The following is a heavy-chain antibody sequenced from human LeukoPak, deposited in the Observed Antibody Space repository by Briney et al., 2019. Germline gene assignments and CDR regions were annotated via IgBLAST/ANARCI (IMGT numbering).Heavy chain of an antibody. CDR2: ISSGSSHI. D-gene: IGHD5-24*01. Sequence: GGSLRLSCAASGFTFNTHSMSWVRQSPGKGLEWVSSISSGSSHIYYADSMQGRFTISRDNAKNSPFLQMNSLRVEDTALYYCARDFRTQLDGYSPPYHFDYWGQGALVTVSS. CDR3: ARDFRTQLDGYSPPYHFDY. CDR1: GFTFNTHS. V-gene: IGHV3-21*01. J-gene: IGHJ4*02.